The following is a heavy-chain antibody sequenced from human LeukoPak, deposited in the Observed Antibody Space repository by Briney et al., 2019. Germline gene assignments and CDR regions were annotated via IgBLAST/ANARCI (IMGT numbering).Heavy chain of an antibody. D-gene: IGHD4-17*01. J-gene: IGHJ6*03. CDR3: ARGKRILNGDYFYYYYYYMDV. CDR2: INPSGGST. CDR1: GYTFTGYY. Sequence: GASVKVSCKASGYTFTGYYMHWVRQAPGQGLEWMGIINPSGGSTSYAQKFQGRVTMTRDMSTSTVYMELSSLRSEDTAVYYCARGKRILNGDYFYYYYYYMDVWGKGTTVTVSS. V-gene: IGHV1-46*01.